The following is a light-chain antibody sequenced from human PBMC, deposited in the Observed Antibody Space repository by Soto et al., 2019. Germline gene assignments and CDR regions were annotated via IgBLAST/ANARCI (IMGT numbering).Light chain of an antibody. Sequence: EIVLTQSPATLSLSPGERATLSCRASQSVSSYLAWYQQKPGQAPRLLIYDASNRATGIPARFSGSGSGTNFPLTISSLEPEDFAVYYCQQRSAGPPWTFAQGTRVDTK. CDR1: QSVSSY. CDR2: DAS. J-gene: IGKJ1*01. V-gene: IGKV3-11*01. CDR3: QQRSAGPPWT.